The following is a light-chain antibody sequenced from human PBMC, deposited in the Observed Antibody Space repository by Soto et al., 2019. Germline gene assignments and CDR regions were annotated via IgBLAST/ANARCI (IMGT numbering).Light chain of an antibody. V-gene: IGKV1-16*01. CDR3: QKRNSCPIN. CDR1: QGISTY. CDR2: SAS. Sequence: DIQMTQSPSSLSASIGDRVTITCRASQGISTYLGWYQQKPGKVPKSLIYSASNLQSGVPSRFSGSGSGTEFTLTISSLQPEDFSTDYCQKRNSCPINFGQGTRREIK. J-gene: IGKJ5*01.